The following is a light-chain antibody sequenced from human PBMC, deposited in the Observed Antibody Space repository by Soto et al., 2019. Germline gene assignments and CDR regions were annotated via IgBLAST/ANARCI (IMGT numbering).Light chain of an antibody. CDR3: SSYTSSSIPV. CDR1: SSDVGGYNY. CDR2: DVS. V-gene: IGLV2-14*01. J-gene: IGLJ2*01. Sequence: QSVLTQPASVSGSPGQSITISCTGTSSDVGGYNYVSWYQQHPGKAPKLMIYDVSNRPSGVSNRFSGSKSGNTASLTISGLQAEDEADYYCSSYTSSSIPVFGGGTKLT.